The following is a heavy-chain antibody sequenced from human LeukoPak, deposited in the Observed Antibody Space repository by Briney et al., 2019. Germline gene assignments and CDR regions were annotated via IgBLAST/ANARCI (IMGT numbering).Heavy chain of an antibody. CDR1: GYTFPSYF. CDR3: ARTAARRFDY. D-gene: IGHD6-6*01. J-gene: IGHJ4*02. V-gene: IGHV1-46*01. Sequence: ASVKVSCTASGYTFPSYFMHWVRQAPGQGLEWMGIINPTGGSTTYAQKFQGRVTTTRDTSTSTVYMELSSLRSDDTAVYYCARTAARRFDYWGQGTLVTVSS. CDR2: INPTGGST.